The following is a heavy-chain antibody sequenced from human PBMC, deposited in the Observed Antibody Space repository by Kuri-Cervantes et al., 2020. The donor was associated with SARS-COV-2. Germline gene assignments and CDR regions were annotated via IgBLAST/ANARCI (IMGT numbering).Heavy chain of an antibody. J-gene: IGHJ5*02. CDR3: ARNGESNYFDP. D-gene: IGHD5-24*01. CDR2: INWNGGST. CDR1: GFTFDDYG. Sequence: GESLKISCAASGFTFDDYGMSWVRQAPGKGLEWVSGINWNGGSTGYADSVKGRFTISRDNAKNSLYLQMNSLRAEDTALYHCARNGESNYFDPWGQGTLVTVSS. V-gene: IGHV3-20*01.